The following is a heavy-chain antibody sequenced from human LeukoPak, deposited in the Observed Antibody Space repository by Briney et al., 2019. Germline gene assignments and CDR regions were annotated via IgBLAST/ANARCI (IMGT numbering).Heavy chain of an antibody. CDR1: SGSFSDYF. CDR3: ARGGIAVAGTLFDP. D-gene: IGHD6-19*01. Sequence: SETLSLTCAVNSGSFSDYFWSWIRQPPGKGLEWIAEINHIGDINYNPSLESRVTISVDMSRNQFSLKLSSVTAADTAVYYCARGGIAVAGTLFDPWGQGTLVTVSS. V-gene: IGHV4-34*01. CDR2: INHIGDI. J-gene: IGHJ5*02.